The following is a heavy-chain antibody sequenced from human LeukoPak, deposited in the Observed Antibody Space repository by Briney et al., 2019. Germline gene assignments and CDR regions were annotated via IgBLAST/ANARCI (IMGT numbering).Heavy chain of an antibody. CDR2: INPSGGST. D-gene: IGHD3-22*01. J-gene: IGHJ4*02. V-gene: IGHV1-46*03. Sequence: ASVKVSCKASGYTFTSYYMHWVRQAPGQGLEWMGIINPSGGSTSYAQKLQGRVTMTRDTSTSTVYMELSSLRSEDTAVYYCAAYPRNFMIVPYWGQGTLVTVSS. CDR1: GYTFTSYY. CDR3: AAYPRNFMIVPY.